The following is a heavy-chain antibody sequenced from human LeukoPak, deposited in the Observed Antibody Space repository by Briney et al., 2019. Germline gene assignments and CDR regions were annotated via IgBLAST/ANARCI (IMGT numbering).Heavy chain of an antibody. CDR3: ARYGKYTTYYYDSSTPGAFDI. Sequence: GGSLRLSCAASGFTFSDYYMSWIRQAPGKGLGWVSYISSSGSTIYYADSVKGRFTISRDNAKNSLYLQMNSLRAEDTAVYYCARYGKYTTYYYDSSTPGAFDIWGQGTMVTVSS. CDR2: ISSSGSTI. D-gene: IGHD3-22*01. J-gene: IGHJ3*02. CDR1: GFTFSDYY. V-gene: IGHV3-11*01.